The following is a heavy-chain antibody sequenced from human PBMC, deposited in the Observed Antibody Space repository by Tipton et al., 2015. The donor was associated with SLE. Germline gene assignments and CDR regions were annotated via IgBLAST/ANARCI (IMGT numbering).Heavy chain of an antibody. V-gene: IGHV4-39*07. CDR3: ARDTGSPPNYFDY. CDR1: DGSIRSTNYY. CDR2: IFYTGST. D-gene: IGHD2-15*01. J-gene: IGHJ4*02. Sequence: TLSLTCTVSDGSIRSTNYYWGWIRQPPGKGLEWIGSIFYTGSTYYNPSLRSRVTMSVDTSKNQFSLKVTSVTASDTAVYYCARDTGSPPNYFDYWGQGILVTVSS.